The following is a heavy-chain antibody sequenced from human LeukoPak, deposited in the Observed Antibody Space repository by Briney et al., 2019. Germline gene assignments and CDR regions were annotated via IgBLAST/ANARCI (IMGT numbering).Heavy chain of an antibody. Sequence: PGRSLRLSCAASGFTFSSYAMHWVRQAPGKGLERVAVISYDGSNKYYADSVKGRFTISRDNSKNTLYLQMNSLRAEDTAVYYCAGGDCSGGSCYRDYYYGMDVWGQGTTVTVSS. V-gene: IGHV3-30-3*01. CDR1: GFTFSSYA. J-gene: IGHJ6*02. CDR2: ISYDGSNK. CDR3: AGGDCSGGSCYRDYYYGMDV. D-gene: IGHD2-15*01.